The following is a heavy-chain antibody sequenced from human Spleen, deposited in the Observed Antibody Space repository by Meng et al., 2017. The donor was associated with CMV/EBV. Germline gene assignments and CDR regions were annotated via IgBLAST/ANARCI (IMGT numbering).Heavy chain of an antibody. J-gene: IGHJ4*02. D-gene: IGHD2-15*01. CDR2: ISSSSSYI. V-gene: IGHV3-21*01. CDR1: GFTFSSYS. CDR3: ARERSGYFDY. Sequence: GEFLKISCAASGFTFSSYSMNWVRQAPGKGLEWVSSISSSSSYIYYADSVKGRFTISRDNAKNSLYLQMNSLRAEDTAVYYCARERSGYFDYWGQGTLVTVSS.